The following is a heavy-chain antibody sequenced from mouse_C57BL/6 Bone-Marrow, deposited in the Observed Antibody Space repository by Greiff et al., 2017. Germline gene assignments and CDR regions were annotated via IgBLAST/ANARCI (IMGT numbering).Heavy chain of an antibody. D-gene: IGHD2-3*01. V-gene: IGHV1-64*01. CDR2: IHPNSGIT. J-gene: IGHJ2*01. Sequence: QVQLQQSGAELVKPGASVKLSCKASGYTFTSYWMPWVKQRPGQGLEWIGMIHPNSGITNYNEKFKSKATLTVDKSSSTAYMQLSSLTSEDSAVYYCADDGYYPFDYWGQGTTLTVSS. CDR1: GYTFTSYW. CDR3: ADDGYYPFDY.